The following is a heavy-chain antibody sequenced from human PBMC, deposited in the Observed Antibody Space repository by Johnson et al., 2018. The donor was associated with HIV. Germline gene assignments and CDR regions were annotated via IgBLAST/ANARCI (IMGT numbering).Heavy chain of an antibody. D-gene: IGHD1-14*01. CDR2: IRSEDNTYAT. Sequence: VQLVESGGGLVQSGGSLKLSCTSSGFTFSGSAMHWVRQASGKGLEWVGRIRSEDNTYATAYAASVKGRFTISRDDSKNTAYLQMNSLKTEDTAVYYCTRTDDTYNEESGGYVDAFDIWGQGTMVTVSS. CDR1: GFTFSGSA. CDR3: TRTDDTYNEESGGYVDAFDI. J-gene: IGHJ3*02. V-gene: IGHV3-73*01.